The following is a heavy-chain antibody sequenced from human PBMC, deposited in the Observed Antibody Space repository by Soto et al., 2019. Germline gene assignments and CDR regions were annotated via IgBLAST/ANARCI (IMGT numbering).Heavy chain of an antibody. CDR3: ARGLISGSHYSGGWYYFDS. D-gene: IGHD1-26*01. CDR2: FFIGGNT. Sequence: SETLSLTCTVSGGSISSSTYYWGWMRQPPGKGLEWIASFFIGGNTYYNPSLKSRVTISVDTSKNQFSLKLSSVTAADTAVYYCARGLISGSHYSGGWYYFDSWGQGTQVTVSS. CDR1: GGSISSSTYY. J-gene: IGHJ4*02. V-gene: IGHV4-39*01.